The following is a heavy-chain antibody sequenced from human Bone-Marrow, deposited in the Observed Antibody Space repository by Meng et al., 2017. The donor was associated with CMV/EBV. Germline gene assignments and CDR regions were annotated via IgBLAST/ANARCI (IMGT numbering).Heavy chain of an antibody. V-gene: IGHV1-8*01. J-gene: IGHJ6*02. CDR3: ARTRIEVEPDGRKIKYYNYGMDV. D-gene: IGHD2-2*01. Sequence: ASVKVSCKASGYTFTTYDINWVRQATGQGLEWMGWMNPNSGNTGYAQKFQGRVTLTRVTSISTAYMELSSLTSDDTAVYYCARTRIEVEPDGRKIKYYNYGMDVWGQGPTVTRLL. CDR1: GYTFTTYD. CDR2: MNPNSGNT.